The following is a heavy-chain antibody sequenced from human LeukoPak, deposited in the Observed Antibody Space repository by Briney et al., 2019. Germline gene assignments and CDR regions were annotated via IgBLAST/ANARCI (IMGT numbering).Heavy chain of an antibody. CDR2: INTNTGNP. CDR3: ARSNNDGDYLGVGFDY. Sequence: ASVKVSCKASGYTFSSYAMNWVRQAPGQGLEWMGWINTNTGNPTYAQGFTGRFVFSLDTSVSTAYLQISSLQAEDTAVFYCARSNNDGDYLGVGFDYWGQGTLVTVSS. D-gene: IGHD4-17*01. J-gene: IGHJ4*02. V-gene: IGHV7-4-1*02. CDR1: GYTFSSYA.